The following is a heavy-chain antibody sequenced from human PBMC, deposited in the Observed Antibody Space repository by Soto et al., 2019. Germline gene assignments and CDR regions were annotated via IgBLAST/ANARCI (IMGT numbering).Heavy chain of an antibody. V-gene: IGHV4-38-2*01. CDR2: IYHSGIT. Sequence: PSETLSLTCAVSAYSISSGYYWGWIRQPPGKGLEWIGSIYHSGITNYNPSLKSRVTISVDTSKSQFSLKLSSVTAADTAVYYCARNRYYDSGGYYYDFDYWGQGTLVTVSS. D-gene: IGHD3-22*01. J-gene: IGHJ4*02. CDR3: ARNRYYDSGGYYYDFDY. CDR1: AYSISSGYY.